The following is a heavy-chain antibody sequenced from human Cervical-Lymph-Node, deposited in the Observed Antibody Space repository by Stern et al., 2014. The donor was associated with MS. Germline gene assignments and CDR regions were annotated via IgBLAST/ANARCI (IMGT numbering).Heavy chain of an antibody. D-gene: IGHD2-15*01. CDR1: GFSFTKYG. CDR3: AKTAANSLFDY. CDR2: ISYDGNTK. Sequence: VQLVESRGGVVQPGRSLRLSCAASGFSFTKYGMKWVRPAPGEGLELIAAISYDGNTKYYSESVKGRFSISRDNSRNTLFLHMSGLRLEDTAIYYCAKTAANSLFDYWGQGTLVTVSS. J-gene: IGHJ4*02. V-gene: IGHV3-30*18.